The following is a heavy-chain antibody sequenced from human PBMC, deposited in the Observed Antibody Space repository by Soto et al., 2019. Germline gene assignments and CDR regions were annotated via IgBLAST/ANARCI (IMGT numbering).Heavy chain of an antibody. J-gene: IGHJ6*03. CDR3: ARFNGSGTNYYMDV. CDR1: GYMFTSYG. V-gene: IGHV1-18*01. D-gene: IGHD3-10*01. Sequence: QVQLVQSGAELKKPGASAKVSCKASGYMFTSYGISWVRQAPGQGLEWMAWISVNNGNTNYAQKFQGRVTTTTDTATNTAHMELRSLRYDDTAVYYCARFNGSGTNYYMDVWGKGTTVIVSS. CDR2: ISVNNGNT.